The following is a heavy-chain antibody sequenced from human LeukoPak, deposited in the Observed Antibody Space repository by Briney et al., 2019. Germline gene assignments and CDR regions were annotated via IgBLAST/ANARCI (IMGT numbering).Heavy chain of an antibody. CDR1: GFTFSSYG. Sequence: PGGSLRLSCAASGFTFSSYGMHRVRQAPGKGLEWVAVIWYDGSNKYYADSVKGRFTISRDNSKNTLYLQMNSLRAEDTAVYYCARGSSSGWKFDYWGQGTLVTVSS. D-gene: IGHD6-19*01. CDR3: ARGSSSGWKFDY. J-gene: IGHJ4*02. V-gene: IGHV3-33*01. CDR2: IWYDGSNK.